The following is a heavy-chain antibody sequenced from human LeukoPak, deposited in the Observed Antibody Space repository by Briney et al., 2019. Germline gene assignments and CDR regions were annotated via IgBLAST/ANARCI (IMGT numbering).Heavy chain of an antibody. J-gene: IGHJ4*02. D-gene: IGHD3-10*01. CDR1: GGSISSYY. V-gene: IGHV4-59*08. CDR3: AKHDRKDSGNYYADY. Sequence: SETLSLTCTVSGGSISSYYWSWVRQPPGKGLEWIGYIYYTGSTRYNPSLKSRVTISVDTSKNQFSLKLSSVTAADTPVYYCAKHDRKDSGNYYADYWGQGTLVTVSS. CDR2: IYYTGST.